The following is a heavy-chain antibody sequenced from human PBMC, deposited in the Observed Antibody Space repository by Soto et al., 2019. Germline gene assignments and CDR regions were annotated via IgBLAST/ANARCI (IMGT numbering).Heavy chain of an antibody. J-gene: IGHJ6*02. Sequence: AASVKVSCKASGYTFTSYGISWVRQAPGQGLEWMGWISAYNGNTNYAQKLQGRVTMTTDTSTSTAYMELRSLRSDDTAVYYCARDPGPAAILYYYYGMDVWGQGTTVTVSS. CDR2: ISAYNGNT. CDR1: GYTFTSYG. CDR3: ARDPGPAAILYYYYGMDV. D-gene: IGHD2-2*02. V-gene: IGHV1-18*04.